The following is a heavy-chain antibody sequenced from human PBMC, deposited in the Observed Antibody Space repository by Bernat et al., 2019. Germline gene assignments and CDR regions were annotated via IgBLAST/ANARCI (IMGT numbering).Heavy chain of an antibody. Sequence: QLVQSGAEVKKPGASVKVSCKASGYSFSNYDMHWVRQAPGQGPEWMGWINPYSGDTIYAQKMQGRVTMTTDTSINTAYMELSGLTSDDTAVYYCARAGGVGAGGGTGCYDGAFDFWGRGTMVTVSS. J-gene: IGHJ4*02. CDR2: INPYSGDT. CDR3: ARAGGVGAGGGTGCYDGAFDF. CDR1: GYSFSNYD. V-gene: IGHV1-2*02. D-gene: IGHD1-26*01.